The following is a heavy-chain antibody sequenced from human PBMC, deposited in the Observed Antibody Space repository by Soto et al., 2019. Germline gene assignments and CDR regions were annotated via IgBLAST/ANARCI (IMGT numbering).Heavy chain of an antibody. Sequence: ASVKVSCKAPGYTFTSYGISWVRQAPGQGLEWMGWISAYNGNTNYAQKLQGRVTMTTDTSTSTAYMELRSLRSDDTAVYYCARGSGYSSGKANDAFDIWGQGTMVTVS. D-gene: IGHD6-19*01. CDR1: GYTFTSYG. V-gene: IGHV1-18*01. J-gene: IGHJ3*02. CDR2: ISAYNGNT. CDR3: ARGSGYSSGKANDAFDI.